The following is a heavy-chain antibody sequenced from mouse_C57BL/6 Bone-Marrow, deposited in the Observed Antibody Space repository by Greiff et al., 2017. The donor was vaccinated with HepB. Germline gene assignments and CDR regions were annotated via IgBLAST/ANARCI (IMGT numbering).Heavy chain of an antibody. V-gene: IGHV14-4*01. Sequence: VQLKESGAELVRPGASVKLSCTASGFNIKDDYMHWVKQRPEQGLEWIGWIDPENGDTEYASKFQGKATITADTSSNTAYLQLSSLTSEDTAVYYCTTMVTTGYFDYGGQGTTLTVSS. D-gene: IGHD2-2*01. CDR1: GFNIKDDY. CDR3: TTMVTTGYFDY. CDR2: IDPENGDT. J-gene: IGHJ2*01.